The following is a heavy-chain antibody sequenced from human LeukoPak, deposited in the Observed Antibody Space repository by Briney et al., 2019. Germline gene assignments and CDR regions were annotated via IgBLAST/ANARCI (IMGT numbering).Heavy chain of an antibody. V-gene: IGHV4-59*08. CDR3: ARHYCSSTSCYFLGNWFDP. D-gene: IGHD2-2*01. CDR2: IYYSGST. CDR1: GVSISSYY. Sequence: SETLSLTCTVSGVSISSYYWSWIRQPPGKGLEWIGYIYYSGSTNYNPSLKSRVTISVDTSKNQFSLKLSSVTAADTAVYYCARHYCSSTSCYFLGNWFDPWGQGTLVTVSS. J-gene: IGHJ5*02.